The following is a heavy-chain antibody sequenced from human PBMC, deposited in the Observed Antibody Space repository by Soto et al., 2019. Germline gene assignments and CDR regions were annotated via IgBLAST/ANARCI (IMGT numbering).Heavy chain of an antibody. CDR3: AEDSYYHDSTGYYIFDY. CDR1: ELTFRNYG. CDR2: ISYDGSNE. Sequence: PGGSLRLSCAASELTFRNYGMHWVRQAPGKGLEWVAHISYDGSNEHYVDSVKGRFTISRDNSKNTLYLQMTSLRAEDTAVYYCAEDSYYHDSTGYYIFDYWGQGTLVTVSS. J-gene: IGHJ4*02. V-gene: IGHV3-30*18. D-gene: IGHD3-22*01.